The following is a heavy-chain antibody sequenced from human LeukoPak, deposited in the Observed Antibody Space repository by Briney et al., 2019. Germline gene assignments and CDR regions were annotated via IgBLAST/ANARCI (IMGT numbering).Heavy chain of an antibody. CDR1: GGSISSSNW. Sequence: SETLSLTCAVSGGSISSSNWWSWVRQPPGKGLEWIGEIYHSGSTNYNPSLKSRVTISVDKSKNQFSLKLSSVTAADTAVYYCARDRVEVVVTATGIYYYYYGMDVWGQGTTVTVSS. CDR2: IYHSGST. J-gene: IGHJ6*02. CDR3: ARDRVEVVVTATGIYYYYYGMDV. D-gene: IGHD2-21*02. V-gene: IGHV4-4*02.